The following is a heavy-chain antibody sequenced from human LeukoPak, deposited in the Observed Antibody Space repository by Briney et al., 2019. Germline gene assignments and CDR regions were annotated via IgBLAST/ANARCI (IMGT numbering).Heavy chain of an antibody. J-gene: IGHJ1*01. Sequence: SETLSLTCAVYGGSFSGYYWSWIRQPPGKGLEWIGEINHSGSTNYNPSLKSRVTISVDTSKNQFSLKLSSVTAADTAVYYCAGPYSSGWYRYFQHWGQGTLVTVSS. CDR3: AGPYSSGWYRYFQH. V-gene: IGHV4-34*01. CDR2: INHSGST. D-gene: IGHD6-19*01. CDR1: GGSFSGYY.